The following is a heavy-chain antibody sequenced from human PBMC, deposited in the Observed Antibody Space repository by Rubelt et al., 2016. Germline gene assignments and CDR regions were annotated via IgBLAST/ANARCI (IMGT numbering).Heavy chain of an antibody. CDR1: AFTFSSYS. CDR2: ISSSSITI. CDR3: ATGVGRYGDHEY. D-gene: IGHD4-17*01. Sequence: EVHLVESGGDLVQPGGSLRLSCAASAFTFSSYSMNWVRQAPGKGLEWVSYISSSSITIYYADSVKGRFAISRDNAKNSLYLQMNSLRAEDTAMYYCATGVGRYGDHEYWGQGTQVTVSS. V-gene: IGHV3-48*04. J-gene: IGHJ4*02.